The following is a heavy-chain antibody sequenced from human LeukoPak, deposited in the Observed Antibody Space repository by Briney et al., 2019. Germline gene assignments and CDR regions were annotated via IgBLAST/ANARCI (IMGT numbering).Heavy chain of an antibody. D-gene: IGHD2-2*01. CDR2: IKQDGSEK. CDR3: ALGGSTSCYYDY. J-gene: IGHJ4*02. CDR1: GFTFSSYW. V-gene: IGHV3-7*01. Sequence: GGSLRLYCAASGFTFSSYWMSWVRQAPGKGLEWVANIKQDGSEKYYVDSVKGRFTISRDNAKNSLYLQMNSLRAEDTAVYYCALGGSTSCYYDYWGQGTLVTVSS.